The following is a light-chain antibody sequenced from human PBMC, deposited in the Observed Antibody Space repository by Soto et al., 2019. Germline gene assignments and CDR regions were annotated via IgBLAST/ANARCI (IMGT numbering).Light chain of an antibody. CDR1: QGISTY. V-gene: IGKV1-39*01. CDR3: QQSYSLPLT. J-gene: IGKJ4*01. CDR2: AAS. Sequence: DIQVTQSPSSLSASVGDRVTVSCRASQGISTYLNWYQQKPGKAPKLLISAASSLQTGVPSRFSGSGSGTDFTLTISSLQPEDFATYSCQQSYSLPLTFGGGTKVDIK.